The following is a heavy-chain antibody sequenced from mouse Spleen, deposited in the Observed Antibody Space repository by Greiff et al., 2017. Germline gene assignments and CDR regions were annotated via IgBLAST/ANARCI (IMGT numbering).Heavy chain of an antibody. CDR3: ARQVYDGYYSWFAY. CDR1: GFTFSSYA. D-gene: IGHD2-3*01. J-gene: IGHJ3*01. Sequence: EVQLVESGGGLVKPGGSLKLSCAASGFTFSSYAMSWVRQTPEKRLEWVATISSGGSYTYYPDSVKGRFTISRDNAKNTLYLQMSSLSAEDTAMYYCARQVYDGYYSWFAYWGQGTLVTVSA. CDR2: ISSGGSYT. V-gene: IGHV5-9-3*01.